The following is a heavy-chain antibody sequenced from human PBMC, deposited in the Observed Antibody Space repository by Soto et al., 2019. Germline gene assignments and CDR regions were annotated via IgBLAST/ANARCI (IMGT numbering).Heavy chain of an antibody. Sequence: ASVKVSCKASGYTFTSYAMHWVRQAPGQRLEWMGWINAGNGNTKYSQKFQGRVTITRDTSASTAYMELSSLRSEDTAVYYCARGTYGDYLPNWFDPWGQGTLVTVSS. CDR3: ARGTYGDYLPNWFDP. J-gene: IGHJ5*02. CDR1: GYTFTSYA. V-gene: IGHV1-3*01. D-gene: IGHD4-17*01. CDR2: INAGNGNT.